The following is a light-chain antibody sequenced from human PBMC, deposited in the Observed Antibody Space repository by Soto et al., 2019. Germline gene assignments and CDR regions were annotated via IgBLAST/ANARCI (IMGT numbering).Light chain of an antibody. Sequence: EIVMTQSPATLSLSPGERATLSCRASQSVSSNLAWYQQKPGQAPRLLIYGASTRATGIPARFSGSGSWREFTLTISSLQSEDFAVYYCQQYNNWPPHTFGGGTKVEIK. V-gene: IGKV3-15*01. J-gene: IGKJ4*01. CDR1: QSVSSN. CDR2: GAS. CDR3: QQYNNWPPHT.